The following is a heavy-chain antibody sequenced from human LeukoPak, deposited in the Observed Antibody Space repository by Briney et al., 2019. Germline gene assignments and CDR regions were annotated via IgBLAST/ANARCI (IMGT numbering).Heavy chain of an antibody. CDR3: AREATMVPGDY. Sequence: PSETLSLTCTVPGASISSYYWSWIRQPPGKGLGWMGYIYYSGSTNYNPSIKSRVTISVDTSKSQCSLELSSVTAAGTAVYYCAREATMVPGDYWGQGTLVTVSS. J-gene: IGHJ4*02. V-gene: IGHV4-59*01. CDR1: GASISSYY. CDR2: IYYSGST. D-gene: IGHD3-10*01.